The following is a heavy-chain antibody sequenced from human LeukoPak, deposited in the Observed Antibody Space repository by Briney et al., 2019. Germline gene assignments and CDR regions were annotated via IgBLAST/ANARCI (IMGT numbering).Heavy chain of an antibody. CDR2: IYYSGST. J-gene: IGHJ2*01. V-gene: IGHV4-59*01. CDR3: ARDRYYGSGSYGWYFDL. CDR1: GGSISSYY. D-gene: IGHD3-10*01. Sequence: SETLSLTCTVSGGSISSYYWSWIRQPPGRGLEWIGYIYYSGSTNYNPSLKSRVTISVDTSKNQFSLKLSSVTAADTAVYYCARDRYYGSGSYGWYFDLWGRGTLVTVSS.